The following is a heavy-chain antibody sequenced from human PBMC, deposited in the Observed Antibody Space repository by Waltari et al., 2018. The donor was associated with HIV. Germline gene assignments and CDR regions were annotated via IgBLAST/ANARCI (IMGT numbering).Heavy chain of an antibody. CDR1: GYSISSGYY. V-gene: IGHV4-38-2*02. CDR3: AREVRGYGSRSYSSVYYYYGMDV. J-gene: IGHJ6*02. D-gene: IGHD3-10*01. CDR2: IYHSGST. Sequence: QVQLQESGPGLVKPSETLSLTCAVSGYSISSGYYWGWIRQPPGKGLEWIGRIYHSGSTYYNPSLKSRVTISVDTSKNQFSLKLSSVTAADTAVYYCAREVRGYGSRSYSSVYYYYGMDVWGQGTTVTVSS.